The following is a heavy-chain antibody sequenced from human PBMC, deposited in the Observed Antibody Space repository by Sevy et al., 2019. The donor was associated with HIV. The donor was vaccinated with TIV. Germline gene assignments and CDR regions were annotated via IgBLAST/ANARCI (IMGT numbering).Heavy chain of an antibody. CDR1: GFTFSANW. Sequence: GGYLRLFCAASGFTFSANWMNWVRQAPGKGLEWVANIKADGSDKQYVDSVEGRFTISRDNAKNLLFLQMNSLRVEDTAVYYCAHETFGRFESWGQGTLVTVSS. V-gene: IGHV3-7*01. D-gene: IGHD3-16*01. CDR3: AHETFGRFES. CDR2: IKADGSDK. J-gene: IGHJ4*02.